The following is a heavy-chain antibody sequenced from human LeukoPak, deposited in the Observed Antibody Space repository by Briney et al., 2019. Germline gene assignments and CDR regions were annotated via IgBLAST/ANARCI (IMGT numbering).Heavy chain of an antibody. Sequence: SETLSLTCTVSGGSISSYYWSWIRQPPGKGLEWFGYIYYSGSTNYNPSLKSRVTISVDTSKNQFPLKLSSVTAADTAVYYCARGSGIAAAGLDYWGQGTLVTVSS. J-gene: IGHJ4*02. V-gene: IGHV4-59*12. D-gene: IGHD6-13*01. CDR1: GGSISSYY. CDR2: IYYSGST. CDR3: ARGSGIAAAGLDY.